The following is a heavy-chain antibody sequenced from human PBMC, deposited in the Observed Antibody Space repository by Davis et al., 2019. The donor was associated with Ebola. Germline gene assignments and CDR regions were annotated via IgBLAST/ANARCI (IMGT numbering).Heavy chain of an antibody. D-gene: IGHD1-14*01. J-gene: IGHJ4*02. CDR3: ARATGGDY. CDR1: GFTFSSYG. Sequence: GESLKISCAASGFTFSSYGMHWVRQAPGKGLEWVAVISYDGSNKYYADSVKGRFTISRDNSKNTLYLQMNSLRAEDTAVYYCARATGGDYWGQGTLVTVSS. CDR2: ISYDGSNK. V-gene: IGHV3-30*03.